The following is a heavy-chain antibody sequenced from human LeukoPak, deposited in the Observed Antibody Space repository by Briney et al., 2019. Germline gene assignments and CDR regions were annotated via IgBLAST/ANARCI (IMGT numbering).Heavy chain of an antibody. Sequence: GRSLRLSCAASGFTFDDYAMHWVRQAPGKGLEWVSGISWNSGSIGYADSVKGRFTISRDNAKNSLYLQMNSLRAEDTAVYYCAKDNPVTRAKKYYYDSSGYFFDYWGQGTLVTVSS. V-gene: IGHV3-9*01. CDR3: AKDNPVTRAKKYYYDSSGYFFDY. J-gene: IGHJ4*02. CDR1: GFTFDDYA. CDR2: ISWNSGSI. D-gene: IGHD3-22*01.